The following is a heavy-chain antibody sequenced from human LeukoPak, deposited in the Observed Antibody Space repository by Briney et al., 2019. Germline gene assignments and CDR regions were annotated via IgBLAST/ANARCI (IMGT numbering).Heavy chain of an antibody. CDR2: INHSGST. CDR3: ARRRGRYDSSGYFGSRVKSYFDY. Sequence: PSETLSLTCAVYGGSFSGYYWSWIRQPPGKGLEWSWEINHSGSTTYNPALQSPVTISVDTSKNQYSPKLSSVTAPDTAVYYCARRRGRYDSSGYFGSRVKSYFDYWGQGTLVTVSS. D-gene: IGHD3-22*01. CDR1: GGSFSGYY. J-gene: IGHJ4*02. V-gene: IGHV4-34*01.